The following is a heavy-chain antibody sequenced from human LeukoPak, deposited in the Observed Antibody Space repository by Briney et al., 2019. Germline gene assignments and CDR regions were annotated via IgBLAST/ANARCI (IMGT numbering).Heavy chain of an antibody. CDR3: ARHGDGSGSYSPYYYYGMDV. Sequence: GESLKISCKGSEYSFTSYWISWVRQMPGKGLEWMGRIDPSDSYTNYSPSFQGHVTISADKSISTAYLQWSSLKASDTAMYYCARHGDGSGSYSPYYYYGMDVWGKGTTVTVSS. CDR2: IDPSDSYT. CDR1: EYSFTSYW. V-gene: IGHV5-10-1*01. J-gene: IGHJ6*04. D-gene: IGHD3-10*01.